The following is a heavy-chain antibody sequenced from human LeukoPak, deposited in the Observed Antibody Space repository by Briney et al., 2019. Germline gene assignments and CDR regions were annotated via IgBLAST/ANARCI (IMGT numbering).Heavy chain of an antibody. CDR1: GGSFSGYY. V-gene: IGHV4-34*01. CDR2: INHSGST. J-gene: IGHJ4*02. Sequence: SETLSLTCAVYGGSFSGYYWSWIRQPPGKGLEWIGEINHSGSTNYNPSLKSRVTISVDTSKNQFSLELSSVTAADTAVYYCARGNKGDYWGQGTLVTVSS. CDR3: ARGNKGDY.